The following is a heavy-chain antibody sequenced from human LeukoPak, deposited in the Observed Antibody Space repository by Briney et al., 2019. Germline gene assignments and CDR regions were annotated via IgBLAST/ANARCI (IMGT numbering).Heavy chain of an antibody. CDR1: GGSVSSGSYY. CDR3: ARDSQEGGYFDY. Sequence: SETLSLTCTVSGGSVSSGSYYWSWIRQPPGKGLEWIGYIYYSGSTNYSPSLKSRVTISVDTSKNQFSLKLSSVTAADTAVYYCARDSQEGGYFDYWGQGTLVTVSS. CDR2: IYYSGST. J-gene: IGHJ4*02. V-gene: IGHV4-61*01. D-gene: IGHD3-16*01.